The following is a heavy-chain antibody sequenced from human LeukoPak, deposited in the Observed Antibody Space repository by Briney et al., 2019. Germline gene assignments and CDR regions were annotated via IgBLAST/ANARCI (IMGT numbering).Heavy chain of an antibody. Sequence: GGSLRLSCAASGFTFSNYAMTWVRQVPGKGLEWVSAISDSGGKTHYADSVKGRFTISRDNSKNTLFLQMNSLGAGDTAIYYCANDWRCDYWGQGTLVTVSS. D-gene: IGHD1-1*01. CDR1: GFTFSNYA. CDR2: ISDSGGKT. V-gene: IGHV3-23*01. J-gene: IGHJ4*02. CDR3: ANDWRCDY.